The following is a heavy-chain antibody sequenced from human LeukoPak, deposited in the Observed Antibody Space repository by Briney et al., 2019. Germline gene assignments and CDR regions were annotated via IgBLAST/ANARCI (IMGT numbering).Heavy chain of an antibody. Sequence: GGSLRLSCAASGFTFSSYGMHWVRQAPGKGLEWVAAISYDESNQSYADPVKGRFTISRDNSKNTLYLQMNSLRAEDTAVYYCAKGLQWLVRGAFDIWGQGTMVTVSS. CDR3: AKGLQWLVRGAFDI. J-gene: IGHJ3*02. V-gene: IGHV3-30*18. CDR2: ISYDESNQ. CDR1: GFTFSSYG. D-gene: IGHD6-19*01.